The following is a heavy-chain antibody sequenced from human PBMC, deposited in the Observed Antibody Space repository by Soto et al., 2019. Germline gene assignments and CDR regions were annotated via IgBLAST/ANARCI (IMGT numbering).Heavy chain of an antibody. Sequence: SETLSLTCTVSGGSISSSSYYWGWIRQPPGKGLEWIGSIYYSGSTYYNPSLKSRVTISVDTSKNQFSLKLSSVTAADTAVYYCASHKDYYYYMDVWGKGTTVTVSS. CDR3: ASHKDYYYYMDV. CDR2: IYYSGST. J-gene: IGHJ6*03. V-gene: IGHV4-39*01. CDR1: GGSISSSSYY.